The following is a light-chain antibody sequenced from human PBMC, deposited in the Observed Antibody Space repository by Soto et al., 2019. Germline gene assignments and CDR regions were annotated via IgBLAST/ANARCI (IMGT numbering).Light chain of an antibody. CDR2: LNSDGSH. CDR1: SGHSNYA. Sequence: QLVLTQSPSASASLGASVKLTCTLSSGHSNYAIAWHQQQPEKGPRFLMKLNSDGSHSKGDGIPDRFSGSSSGAERYLTISTLQSEDEADSYCHTWVTGIHIFGGGTKLTVL. V-gene: IGLV4-69*01. CDR3: HTWVTGIHI. J-gene: IGLJ2*01.